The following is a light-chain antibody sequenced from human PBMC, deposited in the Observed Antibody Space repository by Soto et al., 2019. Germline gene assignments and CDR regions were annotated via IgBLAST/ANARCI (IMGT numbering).Light chain of an antibody. CDR2: AAS. V-gene: IGKV1-39*01. CDR1: QSISNS. J-gene: IGKJ5*01. CDR3: QQRHRWPIT. Sequence: PLTQSPSSRSASVGDRVTITCRASQSISNSLNWYQQKPGKAPKLLIYAASSLQSGVPSRFSGSGSGTDFTLTIISLQPEDSAVYYCQQRHRWPITFGQGTRLDIK.